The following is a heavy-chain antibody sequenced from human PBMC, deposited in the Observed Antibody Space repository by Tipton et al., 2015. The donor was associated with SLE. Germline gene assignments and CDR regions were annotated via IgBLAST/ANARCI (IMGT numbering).Heavy chain of an antibody. Sequence: TLSLTCTVSGGSIIGYYWSWIRQPAGKGPEWIGRIYTGGRTIHNPSLNSRLTMSLDTSKSQFSLKLTSVTAADTAVYYCARDWGGEALDFWGQGTLVTVSS. CDR3: ARDWGGEALDF. CDR1: GGSIIGYY. D-gene: IGHD2-21*01. CDR2: IYTGGRT. J-gene: IGHJ4*02. V-gene: IGHV4-4*07.